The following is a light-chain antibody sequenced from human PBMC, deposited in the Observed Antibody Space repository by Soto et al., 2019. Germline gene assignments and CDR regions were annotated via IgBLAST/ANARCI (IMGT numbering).Light chain of an antibody. CDR2: EAA. J-gene: IGKJ1*01. V-gene: IGKV3-20*01. Sequence: EIVFTQSPGTLSLSPGERATLSCRASQSVSSSYLAWYQQKPGKAPRLIMYEAASRATGIPGRFSGSGSGTDFTLTISRLEPEDFAVYYCQQYVSSPWTFGQGTKVDIK. CDR3: QQYVSSPWT. CDR1: QSVSSSY.